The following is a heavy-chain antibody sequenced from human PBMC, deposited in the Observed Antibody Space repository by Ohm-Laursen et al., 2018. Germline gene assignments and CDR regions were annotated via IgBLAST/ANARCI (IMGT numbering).Heavy chain of an antibody. CDR3: ARLGDFWSGYFDY. D-gene: IGHD3-3*01. Sequence: GSLRLPCAASGFTFSSYWMSWVRQAPEKGLEWVANIKQDGSEKYYVDSVKGRFTISRDNAKNSLYLQMNSLRAEDTAVYYCARLGDFWSGYFDYWGQGTLVSVSS. J-gene: IGHJ4*02. CDR1: GFTFSSYW. V-gene: IGHV3-7*01. CDR2: IKQDGSEK.